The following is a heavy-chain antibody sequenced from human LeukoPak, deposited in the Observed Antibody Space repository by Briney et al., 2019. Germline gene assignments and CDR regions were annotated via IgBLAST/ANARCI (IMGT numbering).Heavy chain of an antibody. CDR3: ARVTLAARDLDY. V-gene: IGHV1-18*04. Sequence: ASVKVSCKASGYTFIGYYMHWVRQAPGQGLEWMGWISAYNGNTNYAQKLQGRVTMTTDTSTSTAYMELRSLRSDDTAVYYCARVTLAARDLDYWGQGTLVTVSS. D-gene: IGHD6-6*01. CDR2: ISAYNGNT. CDR1: GYTFIGYY. J-gene: IGHJ4*02.